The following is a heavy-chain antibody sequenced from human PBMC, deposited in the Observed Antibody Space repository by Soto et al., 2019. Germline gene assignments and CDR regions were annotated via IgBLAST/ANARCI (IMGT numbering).Heavy chain of an antibody. V-gene: IGHV3-21*01. CDR3: ALDYHASGTPVGFDP. CDR1: GFTFSSHA. CDR2: ISSDSNYI. D-gene: IGHD3-10*01. J-gene: IGHJ5*02. Sequence: GGSLRLSCAASGFTFSSHAMNWVRQAPGKGLDWVSSISSDSNYIFYADSVKGRFTVSRDNAKNSLYLQMNGLRAEDTAVYYCALDYHASGTPVGFDPWGQGTLVTVSS.